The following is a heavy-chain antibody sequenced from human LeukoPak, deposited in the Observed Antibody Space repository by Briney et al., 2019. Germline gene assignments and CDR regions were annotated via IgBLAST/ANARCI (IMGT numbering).Heavy chain of an antibody. Sequence: SETLSLTCTVSGGSISSSSYYWGWIRQPPGKGLEWIGSIYYSGSTYYNPSLKSRVTISVDTSKNQFSLKLSSVTAADTAVYYCARGSGSYVGFDYWGQGTLVTVSS. J-gene: IGHJ4*02. CDR3: ARGSGSYVGFDY. D-gene: IGHD1-26*01. V-gene: IGHV4-39*07. CDR1: GGSISSSSYY. CDR2: IYYSGST.